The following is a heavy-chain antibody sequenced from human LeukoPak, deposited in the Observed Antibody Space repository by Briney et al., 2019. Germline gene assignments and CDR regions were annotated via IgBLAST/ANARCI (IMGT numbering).Heavy chain of an antibody. CDR3: ASGGGWVFNN. Sequence: GGSLRLSCAASGFPFSSHWLSWFRQSPGKGLEWVAHINQDGSEKYYVDSVKGRFTISSDNARNSQYLQMNSLRAEDTAVYYCASGGGWVFNNWGQGTLVTVSS. V-gene: IGHV3-7*01. CDR1: GFPFSSHW. CDR2: INQDGSEK. J-gene: IGHJ4*02. D-gene: IGHD6-19*01.